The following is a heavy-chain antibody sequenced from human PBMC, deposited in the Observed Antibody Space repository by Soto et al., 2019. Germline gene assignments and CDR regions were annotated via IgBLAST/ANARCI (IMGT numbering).Heavy chain of an antibody. J-gene: IGHJ6*02. CDR2: ISGDNVNR. CDR1: GYNLREYG. V-gene: IGHV1-18*01. Sequence: QVQLVQSGVEVKKPGASVKVSCTAYGYNLREYGVSWLRQAPGLGFEWMGWISGDNVNRRSSQKFQDRLTMTTDTSTKTASLELRSLRSDDTALYYCGREGQQLAQEQFFQFNGVDVWGQGTSVTVSS. D-gene: IGHD6-13*01. CDR3: GREGQQLAQEQFFQFNGVDV.